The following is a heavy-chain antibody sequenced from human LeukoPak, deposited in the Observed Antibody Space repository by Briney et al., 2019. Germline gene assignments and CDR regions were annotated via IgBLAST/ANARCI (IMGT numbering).Heavy chain of an antibody. CDR1: GYNFTGYW. CDR3: ASADYYYDSSGYSTSWFDP. Sequence: GESLQISCKGSGYNFTGYWIGWVRPLPGKGLEWMGIIYSGDSDTRYSPSFQGQVTISADKSISTAYLQWSSLKASDTAMYYCASADYYYDSSGYSTSWFDPWGQGTLVTVSS. V-gene: IGHV5-51*01. J-gene: IGHJ5*02. D-gene: IGHD3-22*01. CDR2: IYSGDSDT.